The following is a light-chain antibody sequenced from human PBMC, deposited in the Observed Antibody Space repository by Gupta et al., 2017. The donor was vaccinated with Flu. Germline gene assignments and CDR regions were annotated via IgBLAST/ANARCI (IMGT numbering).Light chain of an antibody. CDR3: QQDNGHPAYT. V-gene: IGKV3-15*01. J-gene: IGKJ2*01. Sequence: EIVMTQSPASLSVSPGERATLSCRASQSVGNFLAWYKQRPGQTPRLLIYGASTRATGIPARFSGNGYGTEFTLTISSRQSEDFAVYYCQQDNGHPAYTFGQGTKLVIK. CDR2: GAS. CDR1: QSVGNF.